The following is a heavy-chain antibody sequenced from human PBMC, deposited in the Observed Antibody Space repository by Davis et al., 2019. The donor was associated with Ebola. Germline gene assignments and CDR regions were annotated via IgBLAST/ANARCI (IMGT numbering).Heavy chain of an antibody. V-gene: IGHV4-39*01. CDR3: ASPGSYPFDY. Sequence: SETLSLTCTVSGGSISSSSYYWGWIRQPPGKGLEWIGSIYYSGSTYYNPSLKSRVTISVDTSKNQFSLKLSSVTAADTAVYYCASPGSYPFDYWGQGTLVTDSS. CDR2: IYYSGST. CDR1: GGSISSSSYY. J-gene: IGHJ4*02. D-gene: IGHD1-26*01.